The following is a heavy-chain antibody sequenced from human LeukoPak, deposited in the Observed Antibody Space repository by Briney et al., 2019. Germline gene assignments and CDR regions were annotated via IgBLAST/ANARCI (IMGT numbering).Heavy chain of an antibody. D-gene: IGHD2/OR15-2a*01. CDR2: IKQDGSER. J-gene: IGHJ4*02. CDR3: ARDGGHSTDFDY. Sequence: AGSLRLSCAPSGFTFSSHWMSWVRQAPGKGPEWVANIKQDGSERYYVDSVKGRFTISRDNARNSLYLQMNSLRAEDTAVYYCARDGGHSTDFDYWGQGTLVTVSS. CDR1: GFTFSSHW. V-gene: IGHV3-7*01.